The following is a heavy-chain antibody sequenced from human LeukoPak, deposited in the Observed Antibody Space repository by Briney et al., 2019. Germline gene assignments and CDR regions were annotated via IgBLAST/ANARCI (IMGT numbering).Heavy chain of an antibody. CDR2: INAGNGNT. D-gene: IGHD4-17*01. CDR3: ARVDYGDSFGI. Sequence: ASVKVSCKASGYTFITYAMLWVRQAPGQRLDWMGWINAGNGNTKYSQKFQGRVTITRDTSASTAYMELSSLRSEDTAVYYCARVDYGDSFGIWGQGTMVTVSS. CDR1: GYTFITYA. V-gene: IGHV1-3*01. J-gene: IGHJ3*02.